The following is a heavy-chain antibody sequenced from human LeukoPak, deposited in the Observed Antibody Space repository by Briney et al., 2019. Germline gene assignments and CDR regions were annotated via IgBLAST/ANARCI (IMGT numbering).Heavy chain of an antibody. CDR2: INRSGST. Sequence: PSETLSLTCVVYSGSFSGYFWSWIRQPPGKGLEWIGEINRSGSTNYNPSLKSRVTISVDTSKNQFSLKLSSVTAADTAVYYCARGLTRTYYYDSSGYSGFDYWGQGTLVTVSS. CDR3: ARGLTRTYYYDSSGYSGFDY. CDR1: SGSFSGYF. D-gene: IGHD3-22*01. V-gene: IGHV4-34*01. J-gene: IGHJ4*02.